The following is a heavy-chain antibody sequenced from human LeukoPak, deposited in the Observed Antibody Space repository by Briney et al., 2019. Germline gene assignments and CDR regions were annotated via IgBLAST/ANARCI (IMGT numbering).Heavy chain of an antibody. CDR3: AKQPYDFWSGSPIDY. J-gene: IGHJ4*02. V-gene: IGHV3-30-3*02. CDR2: ISYDGSNK. CDR1: GFTFSSYA. Sequence: GGSLRLSCAASGFTFSSYAMHWVRQAPGKGLEWVAVISYDGSNKYYADSVKGRFTISRDNSKNTLYLQMNSLRAEDTALYYCAKQPYDFWSGSPIDYWGQGTLVTVSS. D-gene: IGHD3-3*01.